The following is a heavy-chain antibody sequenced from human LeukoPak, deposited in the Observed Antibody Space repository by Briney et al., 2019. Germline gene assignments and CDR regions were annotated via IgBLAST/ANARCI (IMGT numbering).Heavy chain of an antibody. V-gene: IGHV3-21*01. CDR3: ARDAEYSRTYYYYHYMDV. CDR2: ISSSSSYI. Sequence: GGSLRLSCAASGFTFSSYSMNWVRQAPGKGLEWVSSISSSSSYIYYADSVKGRFTISRDNAKNSLYLQMNSLRAEDTAVYYCARDAEYSRTYYYYHYMDVWGKGTTVTVSS. CDR1: GFTFSSYS. D-gene: IGHD6-6*01. J-gene: IGHJ6*03.